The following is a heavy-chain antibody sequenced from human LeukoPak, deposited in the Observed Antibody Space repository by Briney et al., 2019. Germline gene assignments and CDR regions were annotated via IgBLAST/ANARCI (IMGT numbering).Heavy chain of an antibody. D-gene: IGHD4-17*01. Sequence: PGGSLRLSCAASGLTFSIYSMNWVRQAPGKGLEWVSSISSTGSYIYYADSVKGRFTISRDNAKNSLYLQMNSLRGEDTAVYYCAREPVTGSVYWGQGTLVTVSS. CDR1: GLTFSIYS. CDR3: AREPVTGSVY. CDR2: ISSTGSYI. J-gene: IGHJ4*02. V-gene: IGHV3-21*01.